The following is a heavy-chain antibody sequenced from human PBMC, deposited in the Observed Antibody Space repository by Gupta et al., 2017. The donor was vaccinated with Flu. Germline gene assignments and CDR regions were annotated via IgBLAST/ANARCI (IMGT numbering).Heavy chain of an antibody. J-gene: IGHJ4*02. V-gene: IGHV4-61*09. Sequence: QVHLQESGPGVVKTSQTLSLTCTVSGASIDSGSYYWSWVRQAAGKGLEWIGHFYSGGIPNYSPYLKSRVMISEDTSKNEFSLTLTSVTTADTAIYYCAREFGVGGRDGSGNGFDYWGPGIQATVSS. CDR2: FYSGGIP. CDR3: AREFGVGGRDGSGNGFDY. D-gene: IGHD3-10*01. CDR1: GASIDSGSYY.